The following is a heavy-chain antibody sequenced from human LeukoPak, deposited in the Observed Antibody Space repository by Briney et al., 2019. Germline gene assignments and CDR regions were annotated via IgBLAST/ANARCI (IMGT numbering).Heavy chain of an antibody. CDR3: AMLLLWFGEGPFDY. Sequence: GGSLRLSCAASAFTYSSYAMSWVRQAPGKGLEWVSAISGSGGSTYYADSVKGRFTISRDNSKNTLYLQMNSLRAEDTAVYYCAMLLLWFGEGPFDYWGQGTLVTVSS. V-gene: IGHV3-23*01. J-gene: IGHJ4*02. D-gene: IGHD3-10*01. CDR1: AFTYSSYA. CDR2: ISGSGGST.